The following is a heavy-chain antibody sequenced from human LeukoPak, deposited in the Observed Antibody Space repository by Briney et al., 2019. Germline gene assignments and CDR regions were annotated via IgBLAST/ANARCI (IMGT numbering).Heavy chain of an antibody. Sequence: ASVKVSCKASGYTFTSYGISWVRRAPGQGLAWMGWISAYNGNTNYAQKLQGRVTMTTDTSTSTAYMELRSLRSDDTAVYYCARGWIQLWLGYFDYWGQGTLVTVSS. CDR2: ISAYNGNT. D-gene: IGHD5-18*01. CDR3: ARGWIQLWLGYFDY. CDR1: GYTFTSYG. J-gene: IGHJ4*02. V-gene: IGHV1-18*01.